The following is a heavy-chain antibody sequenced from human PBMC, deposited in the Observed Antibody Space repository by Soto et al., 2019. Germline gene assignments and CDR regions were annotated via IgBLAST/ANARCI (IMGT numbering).Heavy chain of an antibody. Sequence: QVQLVESGGGVVQPGRSLRLSCAASGFTFSSYGMHWVRQAPGKGLEWVAVISYDGSNKYYADSVKGRFTIYRDNSKNTLYLQMNSLRAEDTAVYYCAKGMGVFWSDYWHFDLWGRGTLVTVSS. D-gene: IGHD3-3*01. V-gene: IGHV3-30*18. J-gene: IGHJ2*01. CDR1: GFTFSSYG. CDR2: ISYDGSNK. CDR3: AKGMGVFWSDYWHFDL.